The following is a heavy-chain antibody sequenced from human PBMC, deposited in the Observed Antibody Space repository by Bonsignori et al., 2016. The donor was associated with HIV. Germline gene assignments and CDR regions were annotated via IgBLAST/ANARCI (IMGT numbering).Heavy chain of an antibody. J-gene: IGHJ4*02. CDR2: ISVYNGNT. D-gene: IGHD3-3*01. CDR3: ARDSAYYDFWSGYYLEWGHFDY. V-gene: IGHV1-18*01. Sequence: WVRQAPGQGLEWMGWISVYNGNTNYAQKLQGRVTMTTDTSTSTAYMELRSLRSDDTAVYYCARDSAYYDFWSGYYLEWGHFDYWGQGTLVTVSS.